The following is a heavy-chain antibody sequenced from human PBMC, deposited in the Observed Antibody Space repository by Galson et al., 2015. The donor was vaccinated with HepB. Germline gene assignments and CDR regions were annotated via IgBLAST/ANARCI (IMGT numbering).Heavy chain of an antibody. J-gene: IGHJ4*02. V-gene: IGHV3-33*01. Sequence: SLRLSCAASGFTFSSYGMHWVRQAPGKGLEWVAVIWYDGSNKYYADSVKGRFTISRDNSKNTLYLQMNSLRAEDTAVYYCARAPAPPFTMIEYYFDYWGQGTLVTVSS. D-gene: IGHD3-22*01. CDR3: ARAPAPPFTMIEYYFDY. CDR1: GFTFSSYG. CDR2: IWYDGSNK.